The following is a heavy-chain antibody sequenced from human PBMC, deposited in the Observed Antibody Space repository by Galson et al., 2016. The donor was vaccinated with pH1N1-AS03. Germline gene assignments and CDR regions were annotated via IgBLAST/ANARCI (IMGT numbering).Heavy chain of an antibody. J-gene: IGHJ4*02. D-gene: IGHD3-22*01. V-gene: IGHV1-69*13. CDR2: IHPIFGTP. CDR3: ARDRHYDSSGRYFYESEH. CDR1: GGTFGNYA. Sequence: SVKVSCKASGGTFGNYAISWMRQAPGQGLEWMGRIHPIFGTPSYAQKFQGRLTVTADDSTSAAYMELSSLTSEDTAIYYCARDRHYDSSGRYFYESEHWGQGTLVIVSS.